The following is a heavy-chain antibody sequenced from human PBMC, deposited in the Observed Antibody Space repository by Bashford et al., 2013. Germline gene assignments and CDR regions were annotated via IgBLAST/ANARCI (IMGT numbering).Heavy chain of an antibody. D-gene: IGHD4-17*01. J-gene: IGHJ4*02. CDR2: ISPSGVT. V-gene: IGHV4-4*07. Sequence: SETLSLTCTVSVGSISDYYWSWIRQAAGEGLEWIGRISPSGVTSYDPSLRSRVTVSIDTSRNDFSLRLTSVTAADTAVYYCARGLYGENTVGFEYWGPGTWSPSPQ. CDR3: ARGLYGENTVGFEY. CDR1: VGSISDYY.